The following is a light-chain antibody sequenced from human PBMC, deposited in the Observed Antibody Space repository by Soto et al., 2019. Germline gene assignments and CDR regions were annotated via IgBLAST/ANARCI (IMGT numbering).Light chain of an antibody. CDR3: SSYTAFNTLG. V-gene: IGLV2-14*01. CDR2: EVS. CDR1: SSDIGGFNF. J-gene: IGLJ2*01. Sequence: QSALTQPASVSGSPGQSITISCIGSSSDIGGFNFVSWYQHDPGAAPKLVIYEVSRRPSGVSNRFSGSKSGNTASLTISGLQSEDETVYYWSSYTAFNTLGFGGGTQRTVL.